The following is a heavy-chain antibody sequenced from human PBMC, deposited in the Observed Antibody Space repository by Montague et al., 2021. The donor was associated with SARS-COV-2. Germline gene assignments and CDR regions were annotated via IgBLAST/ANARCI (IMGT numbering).Heavy chain of an antibody. CDR3: ARDTTSFNSGIYYDAFDV. CDR2: IKGDGSNK. J-gene: IGHJ3*01. CDR1: GFTFSTYW. Sequence: SLRLSCAASGFTFSTYWMTWVRQAPGKGLEWVANIKGDGSNKHFVDSVEGRFTISRDNAKNSLYLLMTNLRVDATAVYYCARDTTSFNSGIYYDAFDVWGQGTMVTVSS. V-gene: IGHV3-7*03. D-gene: IGHD1-26*01.